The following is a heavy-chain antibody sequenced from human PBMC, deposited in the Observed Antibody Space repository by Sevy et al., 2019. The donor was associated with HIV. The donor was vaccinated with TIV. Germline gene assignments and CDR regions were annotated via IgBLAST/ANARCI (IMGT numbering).Heavy chain of an antibody. Sequence: GGSLRLSCAASGFTFSNYWIYWVRQLPGKGLVWVSRIDSDGSSTRYADSVKGRFTISIDNAKNTLYLQMNSLRAEDTAVYYCARSRRPYYYAMDVWGQGTTVTVSS. CDR2: IDSDGSST. CDR3: ARSRRPYYYAMDV. CDR1: GFTFSNYW. J-gene: IGHJ6*02. V-gene: IGHV3-74*01.